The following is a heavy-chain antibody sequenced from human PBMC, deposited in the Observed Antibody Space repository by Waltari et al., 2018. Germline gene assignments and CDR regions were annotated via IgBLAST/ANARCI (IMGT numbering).Heavy chain of an antibody. D-gene: IGHD1-1*01. V-gene: IGHV3-66*01. CDR1: GFPVIIHY. CDR2: IRSGGGT. Sequence: DVKLVESGGQLVQPGWSLRLACAPSGFPVIIHYMTWVRQAPGKGLEWLSLIRSGGGTSYADSVKGRFTISRDSSKNTLFLQMNSLRVEDTAVYYCARVAAGTTGPIDYWGQGAQVTVSS. J-gene: IGHJ4*02. CDR3: ARVAAGTTGPIDY.